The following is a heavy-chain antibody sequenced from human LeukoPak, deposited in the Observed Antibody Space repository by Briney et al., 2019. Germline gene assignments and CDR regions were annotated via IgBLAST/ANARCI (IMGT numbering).Heavy chain of an antibody. Sequence: PGGSLRLSCAASGFTFSDHYMDWVRQAPGEGLEWVARIRKKSNGYNTQYAASVKGRFIISREDSRNSLYLQMNSLKTEDTAVYYCARFGVVVPAGMDIWGQGTMVTVSS. CDR1: GFTFSDHY. D-gene: IGHD2-2*01. V-gene: IGHV3-72*01. J-gene: IGHJ3*02. CDR2: IRKKSNGYNT. CDR3: ARFGVVVPAGMDI.